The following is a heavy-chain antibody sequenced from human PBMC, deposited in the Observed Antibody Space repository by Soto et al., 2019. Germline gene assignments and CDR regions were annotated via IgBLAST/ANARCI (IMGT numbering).Heavy chain of an antibody. V-gene: IGHV3-30*18. CDR2: ISYDGSNK. Sequence: GGSLRLSCAASGFTFSSYGMHWVRQAPGKGLEWVAVISYDGSNKYYADSVKGRFTISRDNSKNTLYLQMNSLRAEDTAVYYCAKDLIAVAGTVESVDYWGQGTLVTVSS. CDR1: GFTFSSYG. CDR3: AKDLIAVAGTVESVDY. J-gene: IGHJ4*02. D-gene: IGHD6-19*01.